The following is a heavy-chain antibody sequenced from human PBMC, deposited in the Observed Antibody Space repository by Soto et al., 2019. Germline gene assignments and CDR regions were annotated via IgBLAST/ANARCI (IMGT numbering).Heavy chain of an antibody. J-gene: IGHJ4*02. D-gene: IGHD1-7*01. CDR1: GFIFSNYW. Sequence: GESLKISCAASGFIFSNYWMHWVRQAPGKGLEWVAYISNRYSIITYADSVKGRFTISTDNAKNSLYLQMNNLKVEDTAVYYCARDENYAFDYWGQGALVTVSS. V-gene: IGHV3-48*01. CDR3: ARDENYAFDY. CDR2: ISNRYSII.